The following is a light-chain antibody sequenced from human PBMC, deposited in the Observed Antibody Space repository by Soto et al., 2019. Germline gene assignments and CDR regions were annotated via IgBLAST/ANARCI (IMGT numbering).Light chain of an antibody. Sequence: VGLTQLLRTRPLSQEERATLSCRASQSVSNNYLGWYQKKPGQAPRLLIYGATNRATGIPDRFSGSGSGKDFTLTSSRLAPDDFAVYYCHQYGSSGTFGQGTKVDI. CDR1: QSVSNNY. CDR3: HQYGSSGT. CDR2: GAT. V-gene: IGKV3-20*01. J-gene: IGKJ1*01.